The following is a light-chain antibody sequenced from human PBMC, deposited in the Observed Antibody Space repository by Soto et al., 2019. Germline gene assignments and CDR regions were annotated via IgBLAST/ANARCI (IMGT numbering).Light chain of an antibody. J-gene: IGKJ4*01. CDR1: QSISGN. CDR3: QRYDNWPLT. V-gene: IGKV3-15*01. CDR2: HTS. Sequence: EIVMTQSPATLSVSPXESATLSCRASQSISGNLAWYQQKPGLAPRLLIYHTSTRATGVPARFSGSGSGTEFSLTISSLQSEDFAVYYCQRYDNWPLTFGGGTKVDIK.